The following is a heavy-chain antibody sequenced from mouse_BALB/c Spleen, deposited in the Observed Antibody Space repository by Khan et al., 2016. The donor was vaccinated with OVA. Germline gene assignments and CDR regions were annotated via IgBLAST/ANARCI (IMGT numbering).Heavy chain of an antibody. V-gene: IGHV3-2*02. Sequence: EVQLQESGPGLVKPSQSLSLTCTVTGYSITTDYAWNWIRQFPGNKLEWMGYVSYSGSTSYNPSLKSRFSITRDTSKNQFFLQLNSETTEDTATYYCARRYYYGHWYFDVWGAGTTVTVSS. CDR2: VSYSGST. J-gene: IGHJ1*01. CDR3: ARRYYYGHWYFDV. CDR1: GYSITTDYA. D-gene: IGHD1-1*01.